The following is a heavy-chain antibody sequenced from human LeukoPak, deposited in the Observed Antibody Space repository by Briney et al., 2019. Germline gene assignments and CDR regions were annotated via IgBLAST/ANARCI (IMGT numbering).Heavy chain of an antibody. V-gene: IGHV1-46*01. CDR2: INPSGGST. CDR3: AREHCTNGVCHYSDLIVSHWFDP. Sequence: ASVKVSCKASGYTFTSYYMYWVRQAPGQGLEWMGIINPSGGSTSYAQKFQGRVTMTRDTSTGTVYMELSSLRSEDTAVYYCAREHCTNGVCHYSDLIVSHWFDPWGQGTLVTVSS. CDR1: GYTFTSYY. D-gene: IGHD2-8*01. J-gene: IGHJ5*02.